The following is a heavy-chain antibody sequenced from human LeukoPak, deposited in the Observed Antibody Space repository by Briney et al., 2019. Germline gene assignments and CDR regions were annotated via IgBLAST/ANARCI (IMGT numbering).Heavy chain of an antibody. Sequence: GESLKISCKGSGYSFTSYWIGWVRQMPGKGLEWMGIIYPGDSDTRYSPSFQGQVTISADKSISTAYLQWSSLKASDTAMYYCARLAVATSYYCYYVDVWGKGTTVTVSS. CDR2: IYPGDSDT. V-gene: IGHV5-51*01. CDR3: ARLAVATSYYCYYVDV. J-gene: IGHJ6*03. D-gene: IGHD5-12*01. CDR1: GYSFTSYW.